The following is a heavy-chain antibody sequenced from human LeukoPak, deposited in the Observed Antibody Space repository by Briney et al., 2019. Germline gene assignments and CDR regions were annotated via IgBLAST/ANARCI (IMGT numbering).Heavy chain of an antibody. Sequence: ASVKVSCKASGYTFTSYDINWVRQATGQGLEWMGWMNPNSGNTGYAQKFQGRVTMTRNTSISTAYMELSSLRSEDTAVYYCASKGHYCSSTSCYSYFDYWGQGTLVTVSS. CDR1: GYTFTSYD. J-gene: IGHJ4*02. CDR2: MNPNSGNT. D-gene: IGHD2-2*01. V-gene: IGHV1-8*01. CDR3: ASKGHYCSSTSCYSYFDY.